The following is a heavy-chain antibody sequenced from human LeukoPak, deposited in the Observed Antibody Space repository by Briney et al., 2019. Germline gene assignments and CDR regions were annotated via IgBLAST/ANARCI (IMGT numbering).Heavy chain of an antibody. CDR3: AREGCSSTSCYYYMDV. Sequence: GGSLRLSCAASGFTFSSYWMHWVRHAPGKGLVWVSRINSDGSSTSYADSVKGRFTISRDNAKNTLYLQMNSLRAEDTAVYYCAREGCSSTSCYYYMDVWGKGTTVTVSS. J-gene: IGHJ6*03. V-gene: IGHV3-74*01. CDR1: GFTFSSYW. D-gene: IGHD2-2*01. CDR2: INSDGSST.